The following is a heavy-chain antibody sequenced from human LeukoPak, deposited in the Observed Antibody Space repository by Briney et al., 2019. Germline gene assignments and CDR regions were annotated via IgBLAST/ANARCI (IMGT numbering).Heavy chain of an antibody. CDR1: GFTFSRYW. CDR2: INSDGSST. V-gene: IGHV3-74*01. D-gene: IGHD1-26*01. Sequence: GGSLRLSCAASGFTFSRYWMHWVRQAPGKGLVWVSRINSDGSSTTYADSVKGRFTISRDNAKNSLYLQMNSLRAEDTAVYYCARDGSSGSYYYFDYWGQGTLVTVSS. J-gene: IGHJ4*02. CDR3: ARDGSSGSYYYFDY.